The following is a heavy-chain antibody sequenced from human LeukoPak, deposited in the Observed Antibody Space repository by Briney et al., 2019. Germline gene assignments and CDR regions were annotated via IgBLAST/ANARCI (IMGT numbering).Heavy chain of an antibody. CDR1: GFTFSSYT. V-gene: IGHV3-7*04. CDR3: ARAVRGGADTY. CDR2: INQAGSVQ. J-gene: IGHJ4*02. D-gene: IGHD3-10*02. Sequence: GGSLRLSCVASGFTFSSYTMNWVRQAPGKGPEWLANINQAGSVQNYVDSVRGRFTISRDNAKNSLFLQMNSLRAEDTAVYYCARAVRGGADTYWGQGTLVAVSS.